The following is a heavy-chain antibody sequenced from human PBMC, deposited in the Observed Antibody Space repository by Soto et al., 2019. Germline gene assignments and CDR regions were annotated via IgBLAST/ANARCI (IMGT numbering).Heavy chain of an antibody. CDR1: GLTISDAW. CDR3: TTGSVEGV. CDR2: IKTNTEGGTT. Sequence: EVQLVESGGGLISPGGSLRLSCAASGLTISDAWMNWVRQAPGKGLEWVGRIKTNTEGGTTDYAAAVEGRFAVTRDDLKNTLYLQMNSLKIADTAVYYCTTGSVEGVWGQGTTVVVSS. V-gene: IGHV3-15*07. J-gene: IGHJ6*02. D-gene: IGHD2-15*01.